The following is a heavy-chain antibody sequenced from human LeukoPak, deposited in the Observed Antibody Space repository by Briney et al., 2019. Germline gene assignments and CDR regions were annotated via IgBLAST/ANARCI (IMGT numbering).Heavy chain of an antibody. Sequence: PGGSLRLSCAASGFTFSSYAMSWVRQAPGKGLEWVSAISGSGGSTYYADSVKGRFTISRDNSKNTLYLQMNSLRAEDTAVYYCAKIVGVTIRRDDAFDIWGQGTMVTVSS. CDR2: ISGSGGST. D-gene: IGHD1-26*01. V-gene: IGHV3-23*01. CDR3: AKIVGVTIRRDDAFDI. J-gene: IGHJ3*02. CDR1: GFTFSSYA.